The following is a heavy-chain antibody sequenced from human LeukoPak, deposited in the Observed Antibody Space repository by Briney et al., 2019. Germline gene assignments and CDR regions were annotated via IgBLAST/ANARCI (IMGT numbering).Heavy chain of an antibody. CDR2: ISAYNGNT. CDR3: ARGRDSSGYYQYYFDY. Sequence: ASVKVSCKASGYTFTSYGISWVRQAPGQGLEWMGWISAYNGNTNYAQKFQGRVTITADESTSTAYMELSSLRSEDTAVYYCARGRDSSGYYQYYFDYWGQGTLVTVSS. J-gene: IGHJ4*02. CDR1: GYTFTSYG. V-gene: IGHV1-18*01. D-gene: IGHD3-22*01.